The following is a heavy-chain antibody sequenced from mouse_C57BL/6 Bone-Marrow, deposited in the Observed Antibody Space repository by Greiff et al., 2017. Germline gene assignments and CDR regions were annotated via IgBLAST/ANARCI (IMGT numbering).Heavy chain of an antibody. Sequence: ESGPGLVKPSQSLSLTCSVTGYSITSGYYWNWFRQFPGNKLEWMGYISYDGSNNSNTSPQNRISTTRDTSKNQFCLKLNSVTTEDTATYYCARGKDYSNYAMDYWGQGTSVTVSS. CDR2: ISYDGSN. CDR3: ARGKDYSNYAMDY. CDR1: GYSITSGYY. J-gene: IGHJ4*01. V-gene: IGHV3-6*01. D-gene: IGHD2-5*01.